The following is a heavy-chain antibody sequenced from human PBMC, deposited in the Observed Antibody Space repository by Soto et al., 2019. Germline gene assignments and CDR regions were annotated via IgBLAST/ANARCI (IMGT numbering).Heavy chain of an antibody. Sequence: EVQLLESGGGLVQPGGSLRLSCAASGFTFSSYAMSWVRQAPGKGLEWVSAISGSGGSTYYADSVKGRFTISRDNTKNTLYQQMSSLRAEDTAVYYGAKESHYDFWSGYDYGMDVWGQGTTVTVSS. CDR3: AKESHYDFWSGYDYGMDV. J-gene: IGHJ6*02. V-gene: IGHV3-23*01. CDR1: GFTFSSYA. CDR2: ISGSGGST. D-gene: IGHD3-3*01.